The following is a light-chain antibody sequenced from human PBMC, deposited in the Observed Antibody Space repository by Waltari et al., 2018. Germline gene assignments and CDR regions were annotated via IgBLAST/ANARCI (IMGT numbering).Light chain of an antibody. CDR2: TAS. CDR3: QEYYTDSLT. V-gene: IGKV1-39*02. CDR1: RTISIY. J-gene: IGKJ4*01. Sequence: DIQMTQSPSSLSASVGDRVTITCRASRTISIYLNWYQQKPGKAPKLLIYTASTLQPGVPSRFSGSGSGTDFTLTISSLQPEDVAVYYCQEYYTDSLTFGGGTKVEIK.